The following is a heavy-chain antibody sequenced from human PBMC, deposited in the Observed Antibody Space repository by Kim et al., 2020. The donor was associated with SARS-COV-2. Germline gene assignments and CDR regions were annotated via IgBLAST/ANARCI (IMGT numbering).Heavy chain of an antibody. Sequence: GYADSVKGRFTISRDNAKHSLYLQMNSLRAEDTALDYCAKDIGYSIGQIDYWGQGTLVTVSS. V-gene: IGHV3-9*01. CDR3: AKDIGYSIGQIDY. J-gene: IGHJ4*02. D-gene: IGHD6-19*01.